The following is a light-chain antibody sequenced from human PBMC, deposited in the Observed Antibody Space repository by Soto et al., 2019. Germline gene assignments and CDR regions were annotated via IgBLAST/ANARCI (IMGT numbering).Light chain of an antibody. CDR1: QSVSSN. CDR2: GAS. Sequence: EIVMTQSPATLSVSPGERATLSXRASQSVSSNLAWYQQKPGQAPRLXXYGASTRATGIPARFSGSGSGTEFTLTISSLQSEDFAVYYCQQYNNWPPLTFGGGTKVDIK. V-gene: IGKV3-15*01. CDR3: QQYNNWPPLT. J-gene: IGKJ4*01.